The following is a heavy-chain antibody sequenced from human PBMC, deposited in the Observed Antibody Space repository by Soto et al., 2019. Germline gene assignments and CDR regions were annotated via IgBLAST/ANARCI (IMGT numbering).Heavy chain of an antibody. D-gene: IGHD2-15*01. CDR2: VSGSGDST. CDR1: GLISSKDA. V-gene: IGHV3-23*01. CDR3: TKESAASFDS. J-gene: IGHJ4*02. Sequence: PGGSLRLSCAASGLISSKDAMSWVRQAPGKGLEWVSGVSGSGDSTYYADSVKGRFTISRDNSKNTLYLQMNTLRAEDSAVYYCTKESAASFDSWGQGTLVTSPQ.